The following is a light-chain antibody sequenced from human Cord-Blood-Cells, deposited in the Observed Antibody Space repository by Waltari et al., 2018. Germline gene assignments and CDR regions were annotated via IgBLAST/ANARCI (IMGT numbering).Light chain of an antibody. J-gene: IGLJ1*01. CDR1: SSDVGSYKL. CDR3: CSYAGSSTYV. Sequence: QSALTPPASVSGSPGQSHTLSCTGTSSDVGSYKLVSWYQQPPGKAPKPMIYEGSKRPAGVSNRFSGSKSGNTSSLTIAGLQAEDEADYYCCSYAGSSTYVFGTGTKVTVL. V-gene: IGLV2-23*01. CDR2: EGS.